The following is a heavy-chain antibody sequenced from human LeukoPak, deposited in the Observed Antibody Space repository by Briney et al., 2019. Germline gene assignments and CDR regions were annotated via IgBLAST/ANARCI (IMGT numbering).Heavy chain of an antibody. J-gene: IGHJ4*02. CDR1: GFTFNDYG. CDR2: INWNDGRT. Sequence: GGSLRLSCAASGFTFNDYGMSWVRQAPGKGLEWVSGINWNDGRTIFAESVKGRFTISRDDAKTSLYLQMNSLRAEDTAVYYCARVLPGYFDYWGQGTLVTVSS. CDR3: ARVLPGYFDY. V-gene: IGHV3-20*04.